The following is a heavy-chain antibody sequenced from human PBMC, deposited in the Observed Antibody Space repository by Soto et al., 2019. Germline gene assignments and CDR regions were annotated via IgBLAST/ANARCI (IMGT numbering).Heavy chain of an antibody. D-gene: IGHD1-26*01. J-gene: IGHJ4*02. CDR3: AYAYGGRSLY. V-gene: IGHV2-5*02. CDR2: IYWDDSK. Sequence: QITLKESGPPLVKPTQTLTLTCTFSGFSLTTDRVGVGWIRQPPGEALEWLAVIYWDDSKTYRPSLESRLTITKDTSKNQVALTMTNMDSVDTATYYCAYAYGGRSLYWGQGTLVTVSS. CDR1: GFSLTTDRVG.